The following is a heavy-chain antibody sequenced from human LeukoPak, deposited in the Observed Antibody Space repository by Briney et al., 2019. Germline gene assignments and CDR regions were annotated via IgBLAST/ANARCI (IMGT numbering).Heavy chain of an antibody. J-gene: IGHJ4*02. CDR3: TRDQTPYY. V-gene: IGHV3-49*04. Sequence: GGSLRLSCTASGFTFGDYAMTWVRQAPGKGLEWVGFIRSKVYGGTSEYAASVKVRFTISRDDSKGIAYLQMNSLKTEDTAVYYCTRDQTPYYWGQGTLVTVSS. CDR1: GFTFGDYA. CDR2: IRSKVYGGTS.